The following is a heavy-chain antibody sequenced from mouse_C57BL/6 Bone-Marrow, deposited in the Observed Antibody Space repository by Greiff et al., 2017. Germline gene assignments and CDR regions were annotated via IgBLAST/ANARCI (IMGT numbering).Heavy chain of an antibody. D-gene: IGHD1-1*01. CDR1: GYTFTSYW. Sequence: QVHVKQSGAELVKPGASVKLSCQASGYTFTSYWMHWVKQRPGRGLEWIGRIDPISGGTKYNEKFKSKATLTVDKPSSTAYMQLSSLTSEDSAVYECAKDYYGSSGWWFAYWGQGTLVTVSA. CDR3: AKDYYGSSGWWFAY. CDR2: IDPISGGT. J-gene: IGHJ3*01. V-gene: IGHV1-72*01.